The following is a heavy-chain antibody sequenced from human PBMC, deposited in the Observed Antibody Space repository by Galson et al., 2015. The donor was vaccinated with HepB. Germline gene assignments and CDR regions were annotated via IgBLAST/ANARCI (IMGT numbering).Heavy chain of an antibody. J-gene: IGHJ2*01. V-gene: IGHV5-51*03. Sequence: SGAEVKKPGESLKISCTGSGSSFTSYWIGWVRQMPGKGLEWMGIIYPGDSDTRYSPSFQGQVTISADKSISTAYLQWSSLKASDTAMYYCARRRRGYYDSSGYSHWYFDLWGRGTLVTVSS. CDR2: IYPGDSDT. CDR1: GSSFTSYW. CDR3: ARRRRGYYDSSGYSHWYFDL. D-gene: IGHD3-22*01.